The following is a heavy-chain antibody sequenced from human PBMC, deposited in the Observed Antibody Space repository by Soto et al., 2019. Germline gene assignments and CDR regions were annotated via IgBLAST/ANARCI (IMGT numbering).Heavy chain of an antibody. CDR1: GGSISSSSYY. CDR2: IYNSGLT. CDR3: ARLEGLATITYYFDY. Sequence: SETLSLTCTVSGGSISSSSYYWGWIRQPPGKGLEWIGSIYNSGLTYYNPSLKSRVTISLDKSKSQFSLKLNSVTAADTAVYYCARLEGLATITYYFDYWGQGTLVTVSS. J-gene: IGHJ4*02. D-gene: IGHD3-9*01. V-gene: IGHV4-39*01.